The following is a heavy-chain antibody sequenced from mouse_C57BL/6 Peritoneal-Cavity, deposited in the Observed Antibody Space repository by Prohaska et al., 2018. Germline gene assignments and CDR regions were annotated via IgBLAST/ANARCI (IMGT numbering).Heavy chain of an antibody. V-gene: IGHV1-61*01. D-gene: IGHD1-1*01. Sequence: RPGSSVKLSCKASGSPFTTYWIDWLKHRPGQGLEWIGNIYPSDSETNYNKKFKDKATLTVDKYSSTAYMKRSSLTSEDSAVYYCARDYDFDYWGQGTTLTVSS. J-gene: IGHJ2*01. CDR3: ARDYDFDY. CDR2: IYPSDSET. CDR1: GSPFTTYW.